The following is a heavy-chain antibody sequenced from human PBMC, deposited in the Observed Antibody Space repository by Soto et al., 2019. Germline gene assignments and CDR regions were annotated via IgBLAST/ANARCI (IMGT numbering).Heavy chain of an antibody. CDR1: GYTFTSYY. CDR3: ARGGSMVVMTDGFDF. Sequence: ASVKVSCKASGYTFTSYYMHWVRQAPGQGLEWMGIINPSGGSTNYAQKFQGRVTMTRDTSTSTVYMELTSLRSEDTAMFYCARGGSMVVMTDGFDFCGQGTLVTVSS. D-gene: IGHD2-21*02. CDR2: INPSGGST. V-gene: IGHV1-46*01. J-gene: IGHJ4*02.